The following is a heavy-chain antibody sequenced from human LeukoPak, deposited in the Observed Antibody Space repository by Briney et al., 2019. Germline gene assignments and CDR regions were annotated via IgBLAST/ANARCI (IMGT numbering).Heavy chain of an antibody. CDR3: ARDIEEVSCGGDCYSPSGSDY. D-gene: IGHD2-21*02. V-gene: IGHV4-61*02. Sequence: SETLCLTCTVSGGSISSGSYYWSWIRQPAGKGLEWIGRIYTSGSTNYNPSLKSRVTISVDTSKNQFSLKLSSVTAADTAVYYCARDIEEVSCGGDCYSPSGSDYWGQGTLVSVSS. CDR2: IYTSGST. J-gene: IGHJ4*02. CDR1: GGSISSGSYY.